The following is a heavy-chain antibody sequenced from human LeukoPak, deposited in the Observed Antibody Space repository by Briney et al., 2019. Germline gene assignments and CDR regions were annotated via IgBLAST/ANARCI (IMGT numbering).Heavy chain of an antibody. CDR1: GFTFSSYS. Sequence: GGSLRLSCAASGFTFSSYSMNWVRQAPGKGLEWVSSISSSSSYIYYADSVKGRFTISRDNAKNSLYLQMNSLKAEDTAVYYCARDNNYYGSGSYYNVGVYWGQGTLVTVSS. J-gene: IGHJ4*02. V-gene: IGHV3-21*01. CDR2: ISSSSSYI. CDR3: ARDNNYYGSGSYYNVGVY. D-gene: IGHD3-10*01.